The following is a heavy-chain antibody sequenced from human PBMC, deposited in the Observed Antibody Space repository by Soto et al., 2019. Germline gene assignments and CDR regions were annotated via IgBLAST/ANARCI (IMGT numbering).Heavy chain of an antibody. CDR1: GGSISSSSYY. CDR2: IYYSGST. CDR3: ARGRLFTYYDFWSGYYYFDY. Sequence: SETLSLTCTVSGGSISSSSYYWGWIRQPPGKGLEWIGSIYYSGSTYYNPSLKSRVTISVDTSKNQFSLKLSSVTAADTAVYYCARGRLFTYYDFWSGYYYFDYWGQGTLVTVSS. V-gene: IGHV4-39*01. J-gene: IGHJ4*02. D-gene: IGHD3-3*01.